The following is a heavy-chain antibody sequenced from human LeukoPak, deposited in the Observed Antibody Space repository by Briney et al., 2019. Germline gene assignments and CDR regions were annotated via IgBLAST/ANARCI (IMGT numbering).Heavy chain of an antibody. CDR3: ARGGWLQVPTFDY. CDR1: GGSISSGDYY. D-gene: IGHD5-24*01. Sequence: SETLSLTCTVSGGSISSGDYYWSWIRQPPGKGLEWIGSIYYSGSTYYNPSLKSRVTISVDTSKNQFSLKLSSVTAADTAVYYCARGGWLQVPTFDYWGQGTLVTVSS. J-gene: IGHJ4*02. CDR2: IYYSGST. V-gene: IGHV4-39*07.